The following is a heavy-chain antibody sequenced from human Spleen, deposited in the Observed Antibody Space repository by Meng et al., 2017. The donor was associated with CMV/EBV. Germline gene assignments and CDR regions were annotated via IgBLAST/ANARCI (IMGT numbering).Heavy chain of an antibody. J-gene: IGHJ6*02. CDR3: AKGADDYLLYGMDV. V-gene: IGHV3-30*04. CDR2: ISYDGSNK. Sequence: GESLKISCAASGFTFSSYAMHWVRQAPGKGLEWVAVISYDGSNKYYADSVKGRFTISRDNSKNTLYLQMNSLRAEDTAVYYCAKGADDYLLYGMDVWGQGTTVTVSS. D-gene: IGHD4/OR15-4a*01. CDR1: GFTFSSYA.